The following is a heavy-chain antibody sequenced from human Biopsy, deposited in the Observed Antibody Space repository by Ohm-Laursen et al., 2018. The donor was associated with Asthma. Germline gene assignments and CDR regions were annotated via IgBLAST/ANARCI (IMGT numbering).Heavy chain of an antibody. V-gene: IGHV3-30-3*01. Sequence: SLRLSCAASGFTFSSYAMHWVRQAPGKGLEWVAVISYDGSDKFYADSVKGRFTTSRDNSQNILDLHMNRLTFEDTAVYYCARASVVKHYYYYGMDVWGPGTTVTVFS. CDR3: ARASVVKHYYYYGMDV. J-gene: IGHJ6*02. CDR2: ISYDGSDK. CDR1: GFTFSSYA.